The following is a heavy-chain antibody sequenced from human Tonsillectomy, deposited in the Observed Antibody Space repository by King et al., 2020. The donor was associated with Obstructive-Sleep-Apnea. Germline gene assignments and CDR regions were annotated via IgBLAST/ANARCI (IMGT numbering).Heavy chain of an antibody. Sequence: VQLVESGVEVRKPGASVKVSCKTSGYRFNNFGISWVRQAPGQGLQWMGWISGYNGYTKTAEEVQGRFTVTTDTSTSTAHMEVRSLRSDDTAGYYCARDSLYCQNHVLCRDEGRGMDVWGQGTSGIVPS. CDR1: GYRFNNFG. CDR3: ARDSLYCQNHVLCRDEGRGMDV. V-gene: IGHV1-18*04. J-gene: IGHJ6*02. D-gene: IGHD1-14*01. CDR2: ISGYNGYT.